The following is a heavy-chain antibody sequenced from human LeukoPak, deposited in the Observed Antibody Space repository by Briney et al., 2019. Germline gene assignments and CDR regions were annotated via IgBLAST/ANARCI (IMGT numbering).Heavy chain of an antibody. CDR2: IYTSGST. CDR1: GGSISSYY. V-gene: IGHV4-4*07. J-gene: IGHJ4*02. D-gene: IGHD3-22*01. Sequence: SETLSLTCTVSGGSISSYYWSWIRQPAGKGLEWIGRIYTSGSTNYNPSLKSRVTISVDTSKNQFSLKLSSVTAADTAVYYCARGDDYYDSSGYDFDYWGQGTLVTVSS. CDR3: ARGDDYYDSSGYDFDY.